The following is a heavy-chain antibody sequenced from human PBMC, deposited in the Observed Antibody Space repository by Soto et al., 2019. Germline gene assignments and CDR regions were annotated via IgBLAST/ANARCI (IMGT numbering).Heavy chain of an antibody. CDR2: INWNGGNI. CDR1: GFTFDDYS. Sequence: PGGSLRLSCAASGFTFDDYSMHWVRQVPGKGLEWVSGINWNGGNIGYADSVKGRFTISRDNAKNSLYLQMNSLRAEDTALYYCAKDIPPYSNYDYYGMDVWGQGTTVTVSS. J-gene: IGHJ6*02. CDR3: AKDIPPYSNYDYYGMDV. V-gene: IGHV3-9*01. D-gene: IGHD4-4*01.